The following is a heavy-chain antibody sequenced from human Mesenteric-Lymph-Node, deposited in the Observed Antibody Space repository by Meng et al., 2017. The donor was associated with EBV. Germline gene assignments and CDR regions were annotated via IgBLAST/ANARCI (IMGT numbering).Heavy chain of an antibody. V-gene: IGHV1-18*01. J-gene: IGHJ4*02. CDR2: ISAYNGNT. Sequence: QVPLGESGSEGKKHGASGEVSCKASGYTFTSYGISWVRQAPGQGLEWMGWISAYNGNTNYAQKLQGRVTMTTDTSTSTAYMELRSLRSDDTAVYYCAGAVGSDPYYFDYWGQGTLVTVSS. D-gene: IGHD3-10*01. CDR3: AGAVGSDPYYFDY. CDR1: GYTFTSYG.